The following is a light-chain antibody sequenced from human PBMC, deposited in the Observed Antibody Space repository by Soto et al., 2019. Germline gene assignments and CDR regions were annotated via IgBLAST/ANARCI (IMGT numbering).Light chain of an antibody. Sequence: IVISQSPPTLSVSQGEKQTLPCRPSQRISSPLAWYQQKPGQAPRLLIHGASTRATGIPARFSGSGSGTEFTLVISSLQSEDFAVYYCQQYHYWWAFGQGTKVDIK. J-gene: IGKJ1*01. V-gene: IGKV3-15*01. CDR2: GAS. CDR3: QQYHYWWA. CDR1: QRISSP.